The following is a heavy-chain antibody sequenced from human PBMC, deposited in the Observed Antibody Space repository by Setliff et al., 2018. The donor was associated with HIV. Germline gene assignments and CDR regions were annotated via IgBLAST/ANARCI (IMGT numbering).Heavy chain of an antibody. CDR2: IDWDDDK. CDR1: GFSLSTSGVC. CDR3: ARMISYSPYFDY. D-gene: IGHD1-26*01. J-gene: IGHJ4*02. V-gene: IGHV2-70*11. Sequence: SGPTLVNPTQTLTLTCTFSGFSLSTSGVCVSWIRQPPGKALEWLARIDWDDDKYYSTSLKTRLTISKDTSKNQVVLKMTNVDPVDTATYYCARMISYSPYFDYWGQGTLVTVTS.